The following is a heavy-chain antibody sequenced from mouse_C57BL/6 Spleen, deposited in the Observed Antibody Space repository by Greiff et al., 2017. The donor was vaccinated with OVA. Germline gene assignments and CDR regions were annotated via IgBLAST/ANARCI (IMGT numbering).Heavy chain of an antibody. D-gene: IGHD2-12*01. V-gene: IGHV5-4*01. Sequence: EVKLQESGGGLVKPGGSLKLSCAASGFTFSSYAMSWVRQTPEKRLEWVATISDGGSYTYYPDNVKGRFTISRDNAKNNLYLQMSHLKSEDTAMYYCAREGRKLYDYFDYWGQGTTLTVSS. J-gene: IGHJ2*01. CDR3: AREGRKLYDYFDY. CDR1: GFTFSSYA. CDR2: ISDGGSYT.